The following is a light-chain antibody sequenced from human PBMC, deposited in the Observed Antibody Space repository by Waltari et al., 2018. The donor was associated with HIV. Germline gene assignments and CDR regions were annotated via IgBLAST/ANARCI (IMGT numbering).Light chain of an antibody. Sequence: QSVLTQPPSVSAAPGQKVTISCSGSSSNIGNHFVSWYQQLPGKATKLLVLDNDKRPSGIPDRVSGSTSGTSATLGITGLQTGDEADYYCGTWDSSLSGGGVFGGGTKLTVL. CDR3: GTWDSSLSGGGV. V-gene: IGLV1-51*01. CDR1: SSNIGNHF. J-gene: IGLJ3*02. CDR2: DND.